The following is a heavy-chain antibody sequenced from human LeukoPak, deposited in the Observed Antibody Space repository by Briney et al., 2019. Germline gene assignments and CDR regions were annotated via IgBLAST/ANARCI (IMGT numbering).Heavy chain of an antibody. Sequence: ASVKVSCKASGYTFTSYAMHWVRQAPGQRLEWMGWINAGNGNTKYSQKFQGRVTITRDTSASTAYMELSGLRSEDTAVYYCARDAMVRGVIISRYNWFDPWGQGTLVTVSS. J-gene: IGHJ5*02. CDR1: GYTFTSYA. V-gene: IGHV1-3*01. CDR3: ARDAMVRGVIISRYNWFDP. CDR2: INAGNGNT. D-gene: IGHD3-10*01.